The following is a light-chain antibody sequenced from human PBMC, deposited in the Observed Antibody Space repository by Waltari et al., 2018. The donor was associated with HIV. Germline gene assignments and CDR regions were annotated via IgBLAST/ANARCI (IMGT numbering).Light chain of an antibody. CDR3: QEYGTSMPYN. CDR2: GAY. Sequence: EIVLTQTPGTLSLSPGERATLSCRASRTISSNYLAWYQHKPGQAPRLLIYGAYNRAAGPSDRFTGSGSGTDFTLTISRVEPEDSAVYYCQEYGTSMPYNFGQGTKLEIK. CDR1: RTISSNY. J-gene: IGKJ2*01. V-gene: IGKV3-20*01.